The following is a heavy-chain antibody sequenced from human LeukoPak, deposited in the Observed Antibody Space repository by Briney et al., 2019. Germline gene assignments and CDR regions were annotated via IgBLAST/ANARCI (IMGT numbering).Heavy chain of an antibody. CDR1: GFTFGDYA. CDR2: IFPSGGEI. J-gene: IGHJ4*02. CDR3: ATYRQVLLPFES. V-gene: IGHV3-23*01. Sequence: PGGSLRLSCTASGFTFGDYAMSWVRQAPGGGLEWVSSIFPSGGEIHYADSVRGRFTISRDNSKSTLSLQMNSLRAEDTAIYYCATYRQVLLPFESWGQGTLVTVSS. D-gene: IGHD2-8*02.